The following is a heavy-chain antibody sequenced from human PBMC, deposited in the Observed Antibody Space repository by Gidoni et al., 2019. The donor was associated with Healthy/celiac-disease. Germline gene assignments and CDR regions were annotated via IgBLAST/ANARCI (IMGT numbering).Heavy chain of an antibody. CDR2: ISSSSSYI. D-gene: IGHD2-8*02. CDR1: GFTFSSYS. V-gene: IGHV3-21*01. CDR3: ARGGLFYCTGGVCYPLDY. J-gene: IGHJ4*02. Sequence: EVQLVESGGGMVKHGGSLRLSCAASGFTFSSYSMNWVRQAPGKGLEWVSSISSSSSYIYYADSVKGRFTISRDNAKNSLYLQMNSLRAEDTAVYYCARGGLFYCTGGVCYPLDYWGQGTLVTVSS.